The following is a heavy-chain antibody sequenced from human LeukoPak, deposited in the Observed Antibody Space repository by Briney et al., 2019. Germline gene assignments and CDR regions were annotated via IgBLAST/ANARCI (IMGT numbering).Heavy chain of an antibody. D-gene: IGHD6-19*01. CDR3: AKEQSYYYYYGMDV. Sequence: TGRSLRLSCAASGFTFSSYGMHWVRQAPGKGLEWVAVISYDGSNKYYADSVKGRFTISRDNSKNTLYLQMNSLRAEDTAVYYCAKEQSYYYYYGMDVWGKGTTVTVSS. CDR1: GFTFSSYG. J-gene: IGHJ6*04. CDR2: ISYDGSNK. V-gene: IGHV3-30*18.